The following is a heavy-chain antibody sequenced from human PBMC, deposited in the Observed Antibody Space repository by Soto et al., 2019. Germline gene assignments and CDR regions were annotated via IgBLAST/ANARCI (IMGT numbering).Heavy chain of an antibody. CDR3: TTEVIVVTTFDY. D-gene: IGHD3-22*01. CDR2: IKSKTDGGTT. V-gene: IGHV3-15*01. CDR1: GFTFSNAW. J-gene: IGHJ4*02. Sequence: EVQLVASGGGLVKPGGSLRLSCAASGFTFSNAWMSWVRQAPGKGLEWVGRIKSKTDGGTTDYAAPVKGRFTISRDDSKNTLYLQMNSLKTEDTAVYYCTTEVIVVTTFDYWGQGTLVTVSS.